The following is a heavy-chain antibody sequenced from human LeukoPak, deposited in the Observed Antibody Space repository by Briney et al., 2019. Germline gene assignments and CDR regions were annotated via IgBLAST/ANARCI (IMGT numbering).Heavy chain of an antibody. J-gene: IGHJ4*02. CDR2: ISGSSSYI. D-gene: IGHD2-15*01. CDR3: ARDGDPYCSGGSCAFLNY. Sequence: GGSLRLSCAASRFTFSSYGIHWVRQAPGKGLEWVSSISGSSSYIYYADSVKGRFTISRHNAKNSLYLQMNSLSAEDTGVYYCARDGDPYCSGGSCAFLNYWGQGTLITVSS. V-gene: IGHV3-21*01. CDR1: RFTFSSYG.